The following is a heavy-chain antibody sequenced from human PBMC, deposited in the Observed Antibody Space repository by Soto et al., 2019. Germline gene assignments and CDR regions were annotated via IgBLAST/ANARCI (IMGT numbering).Heavy chain of an antibody. J-gene: IGHJ4*02. D-gene: IGHD3-9*01. CDR1: GFTFSSYA. CDR2: ISGSGGST. Sequence: GGSLRLSCAASGFTFSSYAMSWVRQAPGKGLEWVSAISGSGGSTYYADSVKGRFTISRDNSKNTLYLQMNSLRAEDTAVYYCAKVPRRPYDILTGYYLDYWGQGTLVTVS. V-gene: IGHV3-23*01. CDR3: AKVPRRPYDILTGYYLDY.